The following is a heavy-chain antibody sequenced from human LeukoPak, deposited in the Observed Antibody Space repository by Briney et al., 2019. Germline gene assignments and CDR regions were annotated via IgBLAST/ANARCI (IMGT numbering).Heavy chain of an antibody. CDR1: GFTFSNYW. V-gene: IGHV3-7*05. CDR2: MNPGGSQQ. CDR3: VRDTGSSTGIDY. J-gene: IGHJ4*02. Sequence: PGGSLRLSCAASGFTFSNYWLSWVRQSPGKGLEWVAIMNPGGSQQYYLDSVKGRFTMSRDNAENSLYLQMNMLRAEDTAVYYCVRDTGSSTGIDYWGQGTLVTVSS. D-gene: IGHD1-1*01.